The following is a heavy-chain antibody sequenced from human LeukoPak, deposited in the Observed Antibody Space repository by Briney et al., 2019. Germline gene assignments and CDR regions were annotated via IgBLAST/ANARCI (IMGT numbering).Heavy chain of an antibody. CDR1: GGSISSGSYY. V-gene: IGHV4-61*02. CDR3: ASTSDSGYSLTTTKNYYMDV. J-gene: IGHJ6*03. D-gene: IGHD5-12*01. Sequence: PSETLSLTCTVSGGSISSGSYYWSWIRQPAGKGLEWIGRIYTSGSTNYNPSLKSRVTISVDTSKNQFSLKLSSVTAADTAVYYCASTSDSGYSLTTTKNYYMDVWGKGTTVTVSS. CDR2: IYTSGST.